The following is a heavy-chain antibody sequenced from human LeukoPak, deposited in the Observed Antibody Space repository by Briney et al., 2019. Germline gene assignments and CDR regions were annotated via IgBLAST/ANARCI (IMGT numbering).Heavy chain of an antibody. Sequence: GGSLRLSCAASGFTFSSFGMHWVRQAPGKGLEWVAVIWYDGSERFYADSVKGRFTISRDNSKNTLYLQMNSLRAEDTAAYNCARGGNAFDIWGQGTMVTVSS. V-gene: IGHV3-33*01. CDR2: IWYDGSER. CDR3: ARGGNAFDI. D-gene: IGHD1-14*01. J-gene: IGHJ3*02. CDR1: GFTFSSFG.